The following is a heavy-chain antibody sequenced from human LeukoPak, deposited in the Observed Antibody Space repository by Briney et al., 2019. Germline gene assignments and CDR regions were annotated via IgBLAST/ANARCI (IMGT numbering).Heavy chain of an antibody. Sequence: ASVKVSCKASGYTFTSYGISWVRQAPGQGLEWMGWISAYNGNTNYAQKLQGRVTMTTDTSTSTAYMELRSLRSDDTAVYYCAREPFHSGSYYGARDAFDIWGQGTMVTVSS. J-gene: IGHJ3*02. CDR2: ISAYNGNT. CDR3: AREPFHSGSYYGARDAFDI. D-gene: IGHD1-26*01. V-gene: IGHV1-18*01. CDR1: GYTFTSYG.